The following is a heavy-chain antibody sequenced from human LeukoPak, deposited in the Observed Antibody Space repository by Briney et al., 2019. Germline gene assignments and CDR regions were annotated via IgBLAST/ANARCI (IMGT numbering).Heavy chain of an antibody. D-gene: IGHD3-16*01. CDR1: GGSISSGGYS. V-gene: IGHV4-30-2*01. J-gene: IGHJ5*02. CDR2: IYHSGST. CDR3: ARRYAPGNWFDP. Sequence: SETLSLTCAVSGGSISSGGYSWSWLRQPPGKGLEWIGYIYHSGSTYYNPSLKSRVTISVDRSKNQFSLKLSSVTAADTAVYYCARRYAPGNWFDPWGQGTLVTVSS.